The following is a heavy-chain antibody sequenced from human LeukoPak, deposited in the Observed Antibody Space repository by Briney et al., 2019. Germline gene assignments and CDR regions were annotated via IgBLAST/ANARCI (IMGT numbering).Heavy chain of an antibody. CDR2: ISSSSSYI. V-gene: IGHV3-21*01. J-gene: IGHJ6*03. CDR3: AKDSAFYYIDV. D-gene: IGHD3-10*01. CDR1: GFTFSNYN. Sequence: GGSLRLSCAASGFTFSNYNMNWVRQAPGKGLEWVSSISSSSSYIYYADSVKGRFTISRDNSKNTPYLQMNSLKGDDTAVYYCAKDSAFYYIDVWGKGTTVIISS.